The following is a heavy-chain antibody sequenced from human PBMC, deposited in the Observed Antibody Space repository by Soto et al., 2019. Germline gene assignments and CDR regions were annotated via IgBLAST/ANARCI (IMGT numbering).Heavy chain of an antibody. CDR2: ISSSGSTI. V-gene: IGHV3-11*01. D-gene: IGHD3-22*01. CDR1: GFTFSDYY. Sequence: QVQLVESGGGLVKPGGSLRLYCAASGFTFSDYYMSWIRQPPGKVLEWVSYISSSGSTIDYADSVKGRFTISRDNAKNSRYLQMNSLRAEDTAVYYCVCDSSGHWLSARVGAFDLWGQGTMVTVSS. J-gene: IGHJ3*01. CDR3: VCDSSGHWLSARVGAFDL.